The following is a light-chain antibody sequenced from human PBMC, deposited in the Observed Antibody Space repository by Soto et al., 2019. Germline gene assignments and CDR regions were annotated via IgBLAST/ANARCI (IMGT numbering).Light chain of an antibody. Sequence: EIVMTQSPATLSVSPGERASLSCSASQSVSTNLAWYHQKPGQTPRLLLYATSTRATGIPARFSGSGSGTEFTLTISSLQSEDCAFYYCQHYKNWPLTFGGGTKVEIK. CDR3: QHYKNWPLT. CDR2: ATS. J-gene: IGKJ4*01. V-gene: IGKV3-15*01. CDR1: QSVSTN.